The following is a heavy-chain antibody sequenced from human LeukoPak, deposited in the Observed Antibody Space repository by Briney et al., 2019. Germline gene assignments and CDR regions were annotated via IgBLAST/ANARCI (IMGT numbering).Heavy chain of an antibody. CDR3: ARASSSFYGMDV. Sequence: SETLSRNCAVSGGSISSGGYSWSWIRQPPGKGLEWIGYIYHSGSTYYNPSLKSRVTMSVDRSKNQFSLKLSSVTAADTAVYYCARASSSFYGMDVWGQGTTVTVSS. CDR1: GGSISSGGYS. CDR2: IYHSGST. J-gene: IGHJ6*02. V-gene: IGHV4-30-2*01. D-gene: IGHD6-6*01.